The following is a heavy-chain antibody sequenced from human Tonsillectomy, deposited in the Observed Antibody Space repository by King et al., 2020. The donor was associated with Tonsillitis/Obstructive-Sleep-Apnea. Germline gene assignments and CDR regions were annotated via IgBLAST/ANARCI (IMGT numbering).Heavy chain of an antibody. J-gene: IGHJ3*02. CDR1: GGSISSYY. CDR3: AREGDDAFDI. CDR2: IDYSGST. V-gene: IGHV4-59*01. D-gene: IGHD3-16*01. Sequence: QLQESGPGLVKPSETLSLTCTVSGGSISSYYWSWIRQPPGKGLEWIGYIDYSGSTKYNPSLKSRVIISVDTSKNQFSLNLGSVTAADTAVYYCAREGDDAFDIWGQGTMVTVSS.